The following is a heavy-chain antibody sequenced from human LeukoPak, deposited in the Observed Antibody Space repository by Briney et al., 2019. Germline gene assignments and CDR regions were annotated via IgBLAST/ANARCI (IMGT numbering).Heavy chain of an antibody. V-gene: IGHV1-46*01. D-gene: IGHD1-26*01. CDR2: INPSSGAT. CDR1: GYTFTSYY. CDR3: ARATNFYYYYGMDV. J-gene: IGHJ6*02. Sequence: APVKPCCKTSGYTFTSYYIHWVRQAPGQGLEWMGIINPSSGATNYAQKLQGRVTMTRDTSTSTVYMELSSQRSEDTAVYYCARATNFYYYYGMDVWGQGATVTVS.